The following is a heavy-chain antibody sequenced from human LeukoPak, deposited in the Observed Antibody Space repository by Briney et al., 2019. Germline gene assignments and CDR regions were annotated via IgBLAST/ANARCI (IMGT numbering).Heavy chain of an antibody. Sequence: ASVKVSCKASGYTFTSYGISWVRQAPGQGLEWMGWISAYNGNTNYAQKLQGRVTMTRDTSTSTAYMELSSLRSEDTAMYSCGTFYSSRWYVSDYWGQGTLVTVSS. D-gene: IGHD6-13*01. V-gene: IGHV1-18*01. J-gene: IGHJ4*02. CDR2: ISAYNGNT. CDR3: GTFYSSRWYVSDY. CDR1: GYTFTSYG.